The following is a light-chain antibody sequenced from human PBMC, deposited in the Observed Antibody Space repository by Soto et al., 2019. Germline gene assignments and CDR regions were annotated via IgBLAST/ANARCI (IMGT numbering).Light chain of an antibody. V-gene: IGKV2-28*01. J-gene: IGKJ1*01. CDR1: QSLLHSNGYNY. Sequence: DIVMTQSPLSLHVTPGAPASISCRSSQSLLHSNGYNYLDWYLQKPGQSPQLLIYLGSNRASGVPDRFSGSGSGTDFTLKISRVDSEYVGVYYCMQPLQSLTCGQGTKVEIK. CDR3: MQPLQSLT. CDR2: LGS.